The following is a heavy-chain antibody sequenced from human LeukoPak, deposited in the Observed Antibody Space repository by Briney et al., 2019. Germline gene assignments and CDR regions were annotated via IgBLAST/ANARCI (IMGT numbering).Heavy chain of an antibody. J-gene: IGHJ4*02. CDR1: GFTFSNYA. Sequence: QTGGSLRLSCAASGFTFSNYAMSWVRQAPGKGLEWVSAISGSGGSTYYADSVKGRLTISRDSAKDSLYLQMNSLRVEDTAMYCARELGVGATPYFDSWGQGTLVTVSS. V-gene: IGHV3-23*01. CDR2: ISGSGGST. D-gene: IGHD1-26*01. CDR3: ARELGVGATPYFDS.